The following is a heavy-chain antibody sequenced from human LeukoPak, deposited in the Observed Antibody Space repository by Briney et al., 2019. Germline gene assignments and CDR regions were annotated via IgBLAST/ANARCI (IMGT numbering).Heavy chain of an antibody. D-gene: IGHD5-12*01. CDR2: IYYSGST. V-gene: IGHV4-38-2*02. J-gene: IGHJ6*03. Sequence: SETLSLTCSVSGYSTSSGFYWGWIRQSPGKGLEWIGSIYYSGSTYYNPSLKSRVTISVDTSKNQFSLKLSSVTAADTAVYYCALEDIVATSDYYYYMDVWGKGTTVTISS. CDR3: ALEDIVATSDYYYYMDV. CDR1: GYSTSSGFY.